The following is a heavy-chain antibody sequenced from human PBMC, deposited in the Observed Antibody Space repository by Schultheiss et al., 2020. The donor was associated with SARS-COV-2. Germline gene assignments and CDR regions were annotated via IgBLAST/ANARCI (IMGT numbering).Heavy chain of an antibody. CDR3: ASLARYSSSWSHYYYYMDV. V-gene: IGHV4-59*12. CDR2: IYYSGST. D-gene: IGHD6-13*01. CDR1: GGSISSYY. J-gene: IGHJ6*03. Sequence: SETLSLTCTVSGGSISSYYWSWIRQPPGKGLEWIGYIYYSGSTNYNPSLKSLVTISVDTSKNQFSLKLSSVTAADTAVYYCASLARYSSSWSHYYYYMDVWGKGTPVTVSS.